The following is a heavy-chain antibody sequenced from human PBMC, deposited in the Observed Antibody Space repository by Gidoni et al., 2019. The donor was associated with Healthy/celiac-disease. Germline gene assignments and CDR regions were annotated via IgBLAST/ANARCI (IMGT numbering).Heavy chain of an antibody. CDR3: AREVESLFGYGMDV. CDR1: GFTLSSYW. Sequence: EVQLVESGGGWVQPGGSLRLSCAASGFTLSSYWMSWVRQAPGKGLEWVANIKQDGSEKYYVDSVKGRFTISRDNAKNSLYLQMNSLRAEDTAVYYCAREVESLFGYGMDVWGQGTTVTVSS. V-gene: IGHV3-7*01. J-gene: IGHJ6*02. CDR2: IKQDGSEK. D-gene: IGHD3-10*01.